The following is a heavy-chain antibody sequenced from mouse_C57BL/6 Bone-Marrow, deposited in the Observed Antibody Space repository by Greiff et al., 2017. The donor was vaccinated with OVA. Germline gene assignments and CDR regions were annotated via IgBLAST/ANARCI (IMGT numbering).Heavy chain of an antibody. V-gene: IGHV1-4*01. Sequence: VKVVESGAELARPGASVKMSCKASGYTFTSYTMHWVKQRPGQGLEWIGYINPSSGYTKYNQKFKDKATLTADKSSSTAYMQLSSLTSEDSAVYYCARSRVYSNSAMDYWGQGTSVTVSS. J-gene: IGHJ4*01. CDR2: INPSSGYT. CDR3: ARSRVYSNSAMDY. D-gene: IGHD2-5*01. CDR1: GYTFTSYT.